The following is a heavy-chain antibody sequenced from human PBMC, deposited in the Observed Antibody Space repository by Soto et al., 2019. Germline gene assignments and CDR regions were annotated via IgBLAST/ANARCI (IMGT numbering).Heavy chain of an antibody. D-gene: IGHD3-22*01. CDR3: STDTYSNMMVVRLDN. CDR2: IKSKIDGGTT. CDR1: VFFLITPG. J-gene: IGHJ4*01. Sequence: EVQLVESGGGLVKPGGSLDPSGQASVFFLITPGLTWVGRAPGRGLGGAGRIKSKIDGGTTDFAAPVRGRFAISRDDSKNIVYMQMNSLKIEDSGVYYCSTDTYSNMMVVRLDNWGHGTLVTVSS. V-gene: IGHV3-15*07.